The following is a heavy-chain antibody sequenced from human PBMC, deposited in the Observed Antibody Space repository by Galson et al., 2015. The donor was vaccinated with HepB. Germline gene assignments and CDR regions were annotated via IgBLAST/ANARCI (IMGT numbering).Heavy chain of an antibody. CDR1: GDSVSSKS. CDR2: TYYRSKWYH. Sequence: CAISGDSVSSKSWNWIRESPSRGLEWLGRTYYRSKWYHDYADSVKGRITINPDTSKNQFSLQLNSVTPEDTAVYYCARDPVGFPLYHFDTWGPGTLVTVSS. CDR3: ARDPVGFPLYHFDT. D-gene: IGHD3-3*01. V-gene: IGHV6-1*01. J-gene: IGHJ4*02.